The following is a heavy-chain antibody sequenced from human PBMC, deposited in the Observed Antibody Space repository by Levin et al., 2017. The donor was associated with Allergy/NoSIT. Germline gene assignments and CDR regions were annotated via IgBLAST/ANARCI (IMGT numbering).Heavy chain of an antibody. CDR3: ARDIDHISHFFFPHP. V-gene: IGHV3-33*01. CDR2: IWAGGNKE. Sequence: PGGSLRLSCATSGFTFNDYGIHWVRQAPGKGLEWVAVIWAGGNKENYADSVKGRFTVSRDESKKTVFLQINSLRVEDTALFFCARDIDHISHFFFPHPWGQGTLVTGS. D-gene: IGHD2-21*01. CDR1: GFTFNDYG. J-gene: IGHJ5*02.